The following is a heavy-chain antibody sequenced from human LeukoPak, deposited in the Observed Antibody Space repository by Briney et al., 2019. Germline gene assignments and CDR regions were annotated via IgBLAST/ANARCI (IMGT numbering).Heavy chain of an antibody. CDR1: GFTFSSYA. CDR2: ISGSGGTT. J-gene: IGHJ4*02. D-gene: IGHD3-16*01. Sequence: PGGSLRLSCAASGFTFSSYAMSWVRQAPGKGLEWVSGISGSGGTTYYADSVKGRFTISRDNSKNTLYLQMNSLRAEDTAVYYCAKSYAREGEFDYWGQGTLVTVPS. CDR3: AKSYAREGEFDY. V-gene: IGHV3-23*01.